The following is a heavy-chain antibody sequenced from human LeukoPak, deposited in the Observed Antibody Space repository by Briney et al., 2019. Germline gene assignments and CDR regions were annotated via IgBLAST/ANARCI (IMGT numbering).Heavy chain of an antibody. CDR2: IYYSGST. J-gene: IGHJ4*02. D-gene: IGHD3-22*01. CDR3: ARGGGYYYGSDY. V-gene: IGHV4-59*01. Sequence: SETLSLTCTVSGGSISSYYWSWIRQPPGKGLEWIGYIYYSGSTNYNPSLKSRVTISVDTSKNQFSLKLSSVTAADTAVYYCARGGGYYYGSDYWGQGTLVAVSS. CDR1: GGSISSYY.